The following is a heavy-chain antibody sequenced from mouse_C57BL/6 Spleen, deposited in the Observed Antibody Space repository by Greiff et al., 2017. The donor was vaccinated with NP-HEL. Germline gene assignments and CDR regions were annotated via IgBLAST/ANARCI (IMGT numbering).Heavy chain of an antibody. J-gene: IGHJ1*03. D-gene: IGHD1-1*01. CDR3: ARKGITTVVAEDWYFDV. V-gene: IGHV1-55*01. CDR2: IYPGSGST. Sequence: QVQLQQPGAELVKPGASVKMSCKASGYTFTSYWITWVKQRPGQGLEWIGDIYPGSGSTNYTEKFKSKATLTVDTSSSTAYMQLSSLTSEDSAVYYWARKGITTVVAEDWYFDVGGTGTTVTVSA. CDR1: GYTFTSYW.